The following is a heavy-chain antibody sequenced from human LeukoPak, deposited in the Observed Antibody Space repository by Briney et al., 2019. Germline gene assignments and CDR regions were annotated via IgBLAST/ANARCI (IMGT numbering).Heavy chain of an antibody. V-gene: IGHV4-34*01. J-gene: IGHJ3*02. Sequence: PSETLSLTCAVYGGSFSGYYWSWIRQPPGKGLEWIGIIYHSGRTDYIPSLKSRVTISEDTSKNQFSLKLSSVAAADTAVYYCARAFRGIFGVFEAFDIWGQGTMVTVSS. CDR3: ARAFRGIFGVFEAFDI. D-gene: IGHD3-3*01. CDR2: IYHSGRT. CDR1: GGSFSGYY.